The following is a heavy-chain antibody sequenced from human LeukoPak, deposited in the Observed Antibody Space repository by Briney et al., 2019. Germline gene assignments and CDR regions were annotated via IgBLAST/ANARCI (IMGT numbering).Heavy chain of an antibody. V-gene: IGHV4-59*08. J-gene: IGHJ4*02. CDR2: AYYSGHT. CDR3: ARHSFATPFDY. Sequence: ETLSLTCTVSGGSISDNYWSWIRQPPGKGLEWIGYAYYSGHTNYNSSLKSRVTMSLDTSKSQFSLRLSSVTAADTAVYFCARHSFATPFDYWGPGTLVTVSS. CDR1: GGSISDNY.